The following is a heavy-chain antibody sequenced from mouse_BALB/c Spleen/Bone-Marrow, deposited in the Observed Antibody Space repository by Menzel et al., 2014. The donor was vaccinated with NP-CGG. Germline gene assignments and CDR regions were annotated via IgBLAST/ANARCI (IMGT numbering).Heavy chain of an antibody. CDR2: INPASSTI. CDR3: AKNYSYGYVAY. J-gene: IGHJ3*01. Sequence: VQLKESGGGLVQPGGSLKLSCAASGFDFSRYWMTWVRQAPGKGLEWIGEINPASSTINYTPSLKDKFIISRDNAKNTLYLKMSKVRSEDTALYYCAKNYSYGYVAYWGQGTLVTVSA. D-gene: IGHD1-2*01. CDR1: GFDFSRYW. V-gene: IGHV4-1*02.